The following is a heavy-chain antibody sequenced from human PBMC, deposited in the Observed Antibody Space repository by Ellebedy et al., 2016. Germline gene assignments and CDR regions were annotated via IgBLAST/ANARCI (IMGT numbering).Heavy chain of an antibody. CDR2: ISSSSSYI. D-gene: IGHD3-10*01. V-gene: IGHV3-21*01. CDR3: ARVNSGFDY. J-gene: IGHJ4*02. CDR1: GFTFSSYS. Sequence: GESLKISXAASGFTFSSYSMNWVRQAPGKGLEWVSSISSSSSYIYYADSVKGRFTISRDNAKNSLYLQMNSLRAEDTAVYYCARVNSGFDYWGQGTLVTVSS.